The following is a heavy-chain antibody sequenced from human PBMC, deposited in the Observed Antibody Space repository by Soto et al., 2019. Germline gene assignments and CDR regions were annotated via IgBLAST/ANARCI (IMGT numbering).Heavy chain of an antibody. V-gene: IGHV4-38-2*01. D-gene: IGHD3-10*01. J-gene: IGHJ4*02. Sequence: SETLSLTCAVSGYSISSGYHWAWIRQPPGKGLEWVGTFYDGNTYHNPSLRSRITIAVDTSKNQFSLKLNSVAAADTAFYYCATTRGLAVGGSFDYWGQGMLVTVSS. CDR2: FYDGNT. CDR1: GYSISSGYH. CDR3: ATTRGLAVGGSFDY.